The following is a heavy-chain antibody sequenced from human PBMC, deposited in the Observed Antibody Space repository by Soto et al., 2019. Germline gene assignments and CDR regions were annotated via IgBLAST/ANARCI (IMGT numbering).Heavy chain of an antibody. D-gene: IGHD1-1*01. CDR2: IVVGSGNT. Sequence: ASVKVSCKASGFTFTSSAMQWVRQARGQRLEWIGWIVVGSGNTNYAQKFQERVTITRDMSTRTAYMELGSLRSEDTAVYYCAASFSNLEPTYYYYYYMDVWGKGTTVTVSS. CDR1: GFTFTSSA. J-gene: IGHJ6*03. CDR3: AASFSNLEPTYYYYYYMDV. V-gene: IGHV1-58*02.